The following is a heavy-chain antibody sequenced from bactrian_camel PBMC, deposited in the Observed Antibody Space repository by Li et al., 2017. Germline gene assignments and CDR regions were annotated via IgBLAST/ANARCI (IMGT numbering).Heavy chain of an antibody. V-gene: IGHV3S53*01. D-gene: IGHD2*01. CDR2: IDSRGST. Sequence: HVQLVESGGGSVQAGGSLILSCVASESAYNSNCMAWFRQAPGTEREGVARIDSRGSTSYADSVKGRFTISKDNAKNTLDLQTNSLKPEDTAMYYCAAGGPTTTTGTIRPNYWGQGTQVTVS. CDR3: AAGGPTTTTGTIRPNY. J-gene: IGHJ4*01. CDR1: ESAYNSNC.